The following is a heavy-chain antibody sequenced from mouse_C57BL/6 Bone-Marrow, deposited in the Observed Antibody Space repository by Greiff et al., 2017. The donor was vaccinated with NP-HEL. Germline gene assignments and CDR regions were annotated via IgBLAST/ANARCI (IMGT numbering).Heavy chain of an antibody. Sequence: QVQLQQSGAELVRPGASVTLSCKASGYTFTDYEMHWVKQTPVHGLEWIGAIDPETGGTAYNQKFKGKAILTADKSSSTAYMELRSLTSEDSAVYYCTVYYSNYVEGVYFDYWGQGTTLTVYS. J-gene: IGHJ2*01. D-gene: IGHD2-5*01. CDR2: IDPETGGT. V-gene: IGHV1-15*01. CDR3: TVYYSNYVEGVYFDY. CDR1: GYTFTDYE.